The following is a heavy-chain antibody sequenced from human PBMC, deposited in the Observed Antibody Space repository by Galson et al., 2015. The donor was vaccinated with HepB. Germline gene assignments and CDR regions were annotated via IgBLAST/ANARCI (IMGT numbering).Heavy chain of an antibody. Sequence: SLRLSCAASGFTFSDYWLHWVRQAPGKGLVWVSRINGDGSITDYADSVKGRFTISGDNAKNTLYLQMNSLRGEDTAVYYCATMGYYDGSGYYGYTHYWGQGTLVTVSS. J-gene: IGHJ4*02. V-gene: IGHV3-74*01. CDR3: ATMGYYDGSGYYGYTHY. D-gene: IGHD3-22*01. CDR2: INGDGSIT. CDR1: GFTFSDYW.